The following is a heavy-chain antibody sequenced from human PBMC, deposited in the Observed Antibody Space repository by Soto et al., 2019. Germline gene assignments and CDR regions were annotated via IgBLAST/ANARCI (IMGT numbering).Heavy chain of an antibody. V-gene: IGHV1-2*04. D-gene: IGHD6-13*01. Sequence: QVQLVQSGAEVKRPGASVKVSCKASGFTFTGYYMHWVRQAPGQGLEWIGWINPNSGVANYAQKFHDWVTITRDTSITTAYMELSGLTSDDTAVYFCAKDDAGHPDFWGQGTLGTVSS. CDR3: AKDDAGHPDF. J-gene: IGHJ4*02. CDR2: INPNSGVA. CDR1: GFTFTGYY.